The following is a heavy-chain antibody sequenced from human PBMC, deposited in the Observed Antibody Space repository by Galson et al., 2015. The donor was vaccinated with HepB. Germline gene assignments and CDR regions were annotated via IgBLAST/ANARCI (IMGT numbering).Heavy chain of an antibody. D-gene: IGHD3-22*01. Sequence: SLRLSCAASGFAFKNYAMHWVRQAPGKGLEYVSTISSNGGSTYYANSVKGRFTISRDNSKNTLYLQMGSLRAEDMAVYYCARTYYDSTGFSKNWYFDLWGRGTLFTVSS. CDR1: GFAFKNYA. CDR2: ISSNGGST. V-gene: IGHV3-64*01. CDR3: ARTYYDSTGFSKNWYFDL. J-gene: IGHJ2*01.